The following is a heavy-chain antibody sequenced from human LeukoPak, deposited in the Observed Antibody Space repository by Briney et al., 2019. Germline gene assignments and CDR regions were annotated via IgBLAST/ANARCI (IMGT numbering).Heavy chain of an antibody. J-gene: IGHJ3*02. V-gene: IGHV1-69*05. Sequence: ASVKVSCKASGGTFSINAITWVRQAPGQGLEWMGGIIPMSETPKYTQKFQGRVTIATDESTNTAYMELSSLRSEDTAVYYCARDKNAGECVSNSCYGVWPLDIWGQGTMVTVSS. CDR1: GGTFSINA. D-gene: IGHD2-2*01. CDR2: IIPMSETP. CDR3: ARDKNAGECVSNSCYGVWPLDI.